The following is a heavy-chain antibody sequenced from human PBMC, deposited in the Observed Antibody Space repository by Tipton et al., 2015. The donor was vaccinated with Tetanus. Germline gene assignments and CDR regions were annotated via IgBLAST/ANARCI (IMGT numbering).Heavy chain of an antibody. J-gene: IGHJ4*02. V-gene: IGHV3-48*01. CDR2: TSSSSSPI. CDR1: GFSFNTYG. D-gene: IGHD6-6*01. Sequence: SLRLSCAASGFSFNTYGMNWVRQAPGKGLEWISYTSSSSSPIYYAESVKGRFTISRDNAKNSLFLQMNSLRAEDTAVYYCARASGLADRPWDFEYWGQGTLVTVSS. CDR3: ARASGLADRPWDFEY.